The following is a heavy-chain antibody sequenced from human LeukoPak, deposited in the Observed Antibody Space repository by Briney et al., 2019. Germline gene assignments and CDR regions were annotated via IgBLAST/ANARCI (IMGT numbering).Heavy chain of an antibody. Sequence: SETLSLTCTVSGGTISSYYWSWIRQPPGKGLEWIGYIYYSGSTNYNPSLKSRVTISVDTSKNQFSLKLSSVTAADTAGYYWAINKWGGFDYWGQGTLVTVYS. D-gene: IGHD7-27*01. J-gene: IGHJ4*02. CDR1: GGTISSYY. CDR2: IYYSGST. V-gene: IGHV4-59*01. CDR3: AINKWGGFDY.